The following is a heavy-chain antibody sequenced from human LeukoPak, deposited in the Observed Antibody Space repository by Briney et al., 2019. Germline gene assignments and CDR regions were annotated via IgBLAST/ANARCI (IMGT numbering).Heavy chain of an antibody. CDR3: AKDFGELLWSYYYYYMDV. Sequence: PGGSLRLSCAASGFTFSSHWMHWVRQAPGKGLVWVSRINSDGSRISYADSVKGRFTISRDNSKNTLYLQMNSLRAEDTAVYYCAKDFGELLWSYYYYYMDVWGKGTTVTVSS. V-gene: IGHV3-74*01. CDR1: GFTFSSHW. D-gene: IGHD3-10*01. CDR2: INSDGSRI. J-gene: IGHJ6*03.